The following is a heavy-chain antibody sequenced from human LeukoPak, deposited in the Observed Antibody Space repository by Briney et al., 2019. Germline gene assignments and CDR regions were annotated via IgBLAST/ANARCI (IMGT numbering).Heavy chain of an antibody. CDR3: ARTRADYYYYMDV. Sequence: GGSLRLSCAASGFTFSSYGMHRVRQAPGKGLEWVAVIWYDGSNKYYADSVKGRFTISRDNSKNTLYLQMTSLRAEDTALYYCARTRADYYYYMDVWGKGTTVTVSS. CDR1: GFTFSSYG. J-gene: IGHJ6*03. CDR2: IWYDGSNK. V-gene: IGHV3-33*01.